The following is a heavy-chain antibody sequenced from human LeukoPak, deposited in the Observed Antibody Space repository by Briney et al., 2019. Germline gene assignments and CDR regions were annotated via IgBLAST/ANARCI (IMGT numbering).Heavy chain of an antibody. CDR2: INPSGGST. CDR1: GYTFTSYY. D-gene: IGHD2-21*02. V-gene: IGHV1-46*01. J-gene: IGHJ4*02. CDR3: ARDYCGGDCFPDY. Sequence: GASVKVSCKASGYTFTSYYMHWVRQAPGQGLEWMGMINPSGGSTSYAQKFQGRVTMTRDTSTSTVYMELSSLTSEDTAVYYCARDYCGGDCFPDYWGQGTLVTVSS.